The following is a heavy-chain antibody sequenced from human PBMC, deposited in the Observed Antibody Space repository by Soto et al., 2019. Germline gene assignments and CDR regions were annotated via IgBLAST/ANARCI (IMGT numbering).Heavy chain of an antibody. CDR3: ARDRGEEEYYDILTGYISLNYYYYYYMDV. CDR1: GGSFSGYY. D-gene: IGHD3-9*01. CDR2: INHSGST. V-gene: IGHV4-34*01. J-gene: IGHJ6*03. Sequence: TLSLTCAVYGGSFSGYYWSWIRQPPGKGLEWIGEINHSGSTNYNPSLKSRVTISVDTSKNQFSLKLSSVTAADTAVYYCARDRGEEEYYDILTGYISLNYYYYYYMDVWGKGTTVTVFS.